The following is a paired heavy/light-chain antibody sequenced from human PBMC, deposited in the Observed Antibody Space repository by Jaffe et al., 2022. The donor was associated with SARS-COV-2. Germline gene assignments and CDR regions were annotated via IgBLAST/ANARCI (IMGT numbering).Light chain of an antibody. V-gene: IGKV3-20*01. CDR2: GAS. Sequence: EIVLTQSPGSLSLSPGERATLSCRASESVNSMFLAWYQQKPGQAPRLLIHGASSRATGIPDRFSGSGSGTDFTLTISRLEPEDFAVYFCQLYDYSSWEFGQGTKVEI. CDR3: QLYDYSSWE. CDR1: ESVNSMF. J-gene: IGKJ1*01.
Heavy chain of an antibody. CDR2: ISSFGAR. D-gene: IGHD1-1*01. Sequence: QVQLQESGPGLVKPSETLSLTCSVSGGSLKSGGNYWTWIRQNPAKGLEWVGYISSFGARYYNPSLKSRVTISADTSRSQFSLRLSSVTAADTAVYYCALSHPSSQYNYYGMDVWGQGTTVTVSS. J-gene: IGHJ6*02. CDR1: GGSLKSGGNY. CDR3: ALSHPSSQYNYYGMDV. V-gene: IGHV4-31*03.